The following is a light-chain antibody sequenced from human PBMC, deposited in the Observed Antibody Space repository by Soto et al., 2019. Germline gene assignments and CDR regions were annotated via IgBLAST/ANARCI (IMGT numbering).Light chain of an antibody. CDR1: QSIISW. CDR2: HAS. Sequence: DIQMNQSPSTLSASVGDRVTIACRSSQSIISWLAWYQQKPEKAPEVLIYHASSVESWDPSVPCGSRSGTEFTLSIISLHPHDFAAYYSQQYKSYWTFGQGTKVDIK. V-gene: IGKV1-5*01. CDR3: QQYKSYWT. J-gene: IGKJ1*01.